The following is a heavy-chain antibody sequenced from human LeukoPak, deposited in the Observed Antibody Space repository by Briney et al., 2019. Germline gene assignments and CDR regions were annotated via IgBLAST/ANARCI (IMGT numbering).Heavy chain of an antibody. CDR1: GFTFSSYW. V-gene: IGHV3-74*01. CDR2: INTDGSST. D-gene: IGHD3-3*01. CDR3: ARGQLEWLPPDY. Sequence: GGSLRLSCAASGFTFSSYWMHWVRQAPGKGLVWVSRINTDGSSTSYADSVKGRFTISRDNAKNTLYLQMNSLRAEDTAVYYCARGQLEWLPPDYWGQGTLVTVSS. J-gene: IGHJ4*02.